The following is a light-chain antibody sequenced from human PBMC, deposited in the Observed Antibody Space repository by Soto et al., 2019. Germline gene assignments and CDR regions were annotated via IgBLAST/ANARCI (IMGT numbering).Light chain of an antibody. Sequence: EIALTQYQAALAVSPGERATLSCRASQSVSTNLAWYLQKPGQAPRLLIYDASTRATGIPSRFSASGSGTEFTLTIRSLHSEDFAIYYCQQYFNCPPITFVQVTHLDIK. J-gene: IGKJ5*01. CDR2: DAS. V-gene: IGKV3-15*01. CDR1: QSVSTN. CDR3: QQYFNCPPIT.